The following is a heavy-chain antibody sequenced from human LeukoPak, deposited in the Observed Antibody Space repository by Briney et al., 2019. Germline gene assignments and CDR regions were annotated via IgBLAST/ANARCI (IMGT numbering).Heavy chain of an antibody. J-gene: IGHJ4*02. CDR1: GGSISSSNW. CDR2: IYHGGST. V-gene: IGHV4-4*02. D-gene: IGHD3/OR15-3a*01. Sequence: SGTLSLTCAVSGGSISSSNWWSWVRQPPGKGLEWIGEIYHGGSTNYNPSLKSRVTTSVDKSKNQFSLKLSSVTAADTAVYYCARSQSDFWTGNSGIFDYWGQGTLVTVSS. CDR3: ARSQSDFWTGNSGIFDY.